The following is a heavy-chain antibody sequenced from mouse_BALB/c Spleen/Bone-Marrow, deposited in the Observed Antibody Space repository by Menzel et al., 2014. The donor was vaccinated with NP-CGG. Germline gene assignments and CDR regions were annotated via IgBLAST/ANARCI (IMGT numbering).Heavy chain of an antibody. Sequence: LVPPGDSVKLSCKASGYTFTSYWIPSIKLLLGQRLAWLGRLAPGSGSTYYNEMFKGKAPLTVDTSSSTSYILLSSLSSEDSAVYFCAYYRYDVNYWGQGTTLTV. D-gene: IGHD2-14*01. CDR1: GYTFTSYW. V-gene: IGHV1S41*01. CDR2: LAPGSGST. CDR3: AYYRYDVNY. J-gene: IGHJ2*01.